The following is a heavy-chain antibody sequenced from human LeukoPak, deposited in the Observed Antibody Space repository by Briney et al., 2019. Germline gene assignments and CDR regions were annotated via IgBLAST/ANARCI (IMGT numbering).Heavy chain of an antibody. V-gene: IGHV3-74*01. D-gene: IGHD4-23*01. Sequence: GGSLRLSCAVSRFTFSSYWMHWVRQAPGKGLVWVSRIDRDGSRINYADSVKGRFTISRDNGKNTLFLQMNSLRAEDAAVYYCVRGNDYGGPHYWGQGTLVTVSS. CDR3: VRGNDYGGPHY. CDR2: IDRDGSRI. CDR1: RFTFSSYW. J-gene: IGHJ4*02.